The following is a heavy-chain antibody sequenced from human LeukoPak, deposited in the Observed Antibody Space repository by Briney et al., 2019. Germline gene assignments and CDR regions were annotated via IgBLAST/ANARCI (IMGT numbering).Heavy chain of an antibody. D-gene: IGHD3-10*01. J-gene: IGHJ5*02. CDR3: ARGITMVRGVIMNWFDP. CDR1: GGSISSYY. CDR2: IYYSGST. V-gene: IGHV4-59*01. Sequence: KPSKTLSLTCTVSGGSISSYYWSWIRQPPGKGLEWIGYIYYSGSTNYNPSLKSRVTISVDTSKNQFSLKLSSVTAADTAVYYCARGITMVRGVIMNWFDPWGQGTLVTVSS.